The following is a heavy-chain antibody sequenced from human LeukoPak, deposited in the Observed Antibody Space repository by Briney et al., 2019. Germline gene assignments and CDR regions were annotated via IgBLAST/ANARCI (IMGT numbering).Heavy chain of an antibody. D-gene: IGHD1-26*01. CDR2: IRNRPQSYTT. CDR1: GLSLSDHY. J-gene: IGHJ4*02. Sequence: GGSLRLPCAASGLSLSDHYMDWVRQAPGKGPEWVGLIRNRPQSYTTEYAPSVKGRFTISRDDSKNSLYLQMNGLETEDTAMYYCARDTDGSPDYWGQGTLVTVSS. V-gene: IGHV3-72*01. CDR3: ARDTDGSPDY.